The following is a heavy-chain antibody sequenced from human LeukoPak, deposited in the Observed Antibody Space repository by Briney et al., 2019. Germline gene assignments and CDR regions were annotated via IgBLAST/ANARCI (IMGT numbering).Heavy chain of an antibody. V-gene: IGHV5-51*01. D-gene: IGHD5-18*01. CDR3: ARGGYSYGYKLGIDY. CDR1: GYPFITYR. Sequence: GESLKISCEGSGYPFITYRIGWVRQMPGKGLEWMGIIYPDDSDIIYSPSFQGQVTISADKSISTAYLHWSSLKASDTAMYCCARGGYSYGYKLGIDYWGQGTLVTVSS. J-gene: IGHJ4*02. CDR2: IYPDDSDI.